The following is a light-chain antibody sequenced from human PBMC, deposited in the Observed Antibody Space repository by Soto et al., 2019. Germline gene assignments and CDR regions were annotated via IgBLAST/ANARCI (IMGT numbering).Light chain of an antibody. CDR1: HSFSIY. CDR2: AAS. CDR3: QQSYSTPWT. Sequence: DIQMTQSPSSLSASVGERVTITCRTSHSFSIYLNWYQQRPGKAPKLLIYAASSLGSGVPSRFSGSGSGTDFTLTISSLQPEDIATYYCQQSYSTPWTFGQGTKVEIK. J-gene: IGKJ1*01. V-gene: IGKV1-39*01.